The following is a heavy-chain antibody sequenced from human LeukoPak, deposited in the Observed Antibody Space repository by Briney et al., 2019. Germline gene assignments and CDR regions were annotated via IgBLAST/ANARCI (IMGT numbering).Heavy chain of an antibody. CDR1: GFTVSSNY. CDR2: IYSGGST. V-gene: IGHV3-53*04. Sequence: GGSLRLSCAASGFTVSSNYMSWVRQAPGKGLEWVSVIYSGGSTYYADSVKGRFTISRHNSKNTLYLQMNSLRAEDTAVYYCAXXXDFWSGSSSAFDIWGQGTMVTVSS. J-gene: IGHJ3*02. CDR3: AXXXDFWSGSSSAFDI. D-gene: IGHD3-3*01.